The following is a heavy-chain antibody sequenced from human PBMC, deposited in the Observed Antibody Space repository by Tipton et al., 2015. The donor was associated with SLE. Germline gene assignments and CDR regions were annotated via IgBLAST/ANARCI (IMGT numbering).Heavy chain of an antibody. Sequence: SLRLSCAASGFTVSSNYMSWVRQAPGKGLEWVSVIYSGGSTYYADSVKGRFTISRDNSKNTPYLQMNSLRAEDTAVYYCARDKISAGYYGMDVWGQGTTVTVSS. CDR2: IYSGGST. V-gene: IGHV3-53*05. CDR3: ARDKISAGYYGMDV. D-gene: IGHD6-13*01. J-gene: IGHJ6*02. CDR1: GFTVSSNY.